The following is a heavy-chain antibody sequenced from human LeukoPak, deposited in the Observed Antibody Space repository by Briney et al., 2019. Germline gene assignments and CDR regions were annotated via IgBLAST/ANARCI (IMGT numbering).Heavy chain of an antibody. Sequence: SETLSLTCTVSGGSISSSSYYWGWIRQPPGKGLEWIGYIYYSGSTSYNPSLKSRVTISVDTSKNQFSLKLSSVTAADTAVYYCARVLGPANYYYYYMDVWGKGTTVTISS. D-gene: IGHD4/OR15-4a*01. CDR1: GGSISSSSYY. CDR2: IYYSGST. CDR3: ARVLGPANYYYYYMDV. J-gene: IGHJ6*03. V-gene: IGHV4-61*05.